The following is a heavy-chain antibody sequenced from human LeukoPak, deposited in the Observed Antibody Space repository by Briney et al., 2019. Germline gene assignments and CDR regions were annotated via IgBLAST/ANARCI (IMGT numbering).Heavy chain of an antibody. CDR1: GYTFTGYY. CDR2: INPNSGGT. D-gene: IGHD3-10*01. CDR3: ARDLLWFGELYYYYYGMDV. J-gene: IGHJ6*02. Sequence: ASVKVSCKASGYTFTGYYMHWVRQAPGQGLEWMGWINPNSGGTNYAQKFQGRVTMTRDTSISTAYMELSRLRSDDTAVYYCARDLLWFGELYYYYYGMDVRGQGTTVTVSS. V-gene: IGHV1-2*02.